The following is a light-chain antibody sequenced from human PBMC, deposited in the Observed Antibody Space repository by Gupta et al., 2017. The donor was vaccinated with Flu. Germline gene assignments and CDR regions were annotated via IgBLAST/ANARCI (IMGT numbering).Light chain of an antibody. J-gene: IGLJ3*02. CDR2: SNN. V-gene: IGLV1-44*01. Sequence: SVLTQPPSAPESPGQRVTISCSASSSNIGRNTVNWYQQLPRTAPKLPIYSNNQRPTGVPERFYGSKSGPSASLAISGLQSGGEADYYCAAWDDSQNCRVFGGGTKLTVL. CDR3: AAWDDSQNCRV. CDR1: SSNIGRNT.